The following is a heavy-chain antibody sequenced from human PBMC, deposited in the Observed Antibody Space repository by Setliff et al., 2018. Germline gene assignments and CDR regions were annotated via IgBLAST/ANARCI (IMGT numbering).Heavy chain of an antibody. Sequence: SGPTLVNPTPTLTLTCTFSGFSLSTSGMCVSWIRQPPGKALEWPARIDWDDDEYYSTSLKTRRTISKDTSKHQVVLTMXNXDPVDXXXXXCARIRSAVEPLYYYYGMDVWGQGTTVTV. V-gene: IGHV2-70*11. D-gene: IGHD6-25*01. J-gene: IGHJ6*02. CDR1: GFSLSTSGMC. CDR3: ARIRSAVEPLYYYYGMDV. CDR2: IDWDDDE.